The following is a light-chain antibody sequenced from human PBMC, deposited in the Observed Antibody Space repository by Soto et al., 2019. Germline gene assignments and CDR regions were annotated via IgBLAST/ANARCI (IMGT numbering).Light chain of an antibody. V-gene: IGLV2-14*01. CDR3: SSYTSSSTLYV. CDR1: SSDVGGYTY. CDR2: EVN. J-gene: IGLJ1*01. Sequence: QSALTQLASVSGSPRQSITISCTGASSDVGGYTYVSWYQQHPGKAPKLMIYEVNNRPSGVSNRFSGSKSGNTASLTISGLQAEDEADYYCSSYTSSSTLYVFGTGTKLTVL.